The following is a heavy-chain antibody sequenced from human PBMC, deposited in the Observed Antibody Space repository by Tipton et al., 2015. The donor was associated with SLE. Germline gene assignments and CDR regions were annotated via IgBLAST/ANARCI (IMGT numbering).Heavy chain of an antibody. Sequence: TLSLTCTVSGGSISSHYWSWIRQPPGKGLEWIGYIYYSGSTNYNPSLKSRVTISADTSKNQFSLKLSSVTAADTAVYYCATWIAAAGNDAFDIWGQGTMVAVSS. CDR1: GGSISSHY. D-gene: IGHD6-13*01. V-gene: IGHV4-59*11. CDR2: IYYSGST. CDR3: ATWIAAAGNDAFDI. J-gene: IGHJ3*02.